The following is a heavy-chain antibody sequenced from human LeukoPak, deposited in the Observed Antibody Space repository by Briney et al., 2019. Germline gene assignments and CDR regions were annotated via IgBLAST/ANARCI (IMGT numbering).Heavy chain of an antibody. D-gene: IGHD5-18*01. V-gene: IGHV1-8*01. J-gene: IGHJ4*02. Sequence: GASVNVSCKASGYTFTSYDINWVRQATGQGPEWMGWMNPNSGNTGYAQKLQGRVTMTRNTSISTAYMELSSLRSEDTAVYYCARLGVYDGNSYGSYWGQGTLVTVSS. CDR2: MNPNSGNT. CDR3: ARLGVYDGNSYGSY. CDR1: GYTFTSYD.